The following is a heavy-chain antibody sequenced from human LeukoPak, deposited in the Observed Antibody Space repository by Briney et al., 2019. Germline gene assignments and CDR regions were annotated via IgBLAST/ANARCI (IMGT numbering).Heavy chain of an antibody. V-gene: IGHV3-30*18. D-gene: IGHD2-15*01. CDR2: ISYDGSNK. CDR3: AKARYDGDVMIAATDY. Sequence: GRSLRLSCAASGFTFSSYGMHWVRQAPGKGLEWVAFISYDGSNKYYADSVKGRFTISRDNSKNTLYLQMNNLRADDTAVYYCAKARYDGDVMIAATDYWGQGTLVTVSS. J-gene: IGHJ4*02. CDR1: GFTFSSYG.